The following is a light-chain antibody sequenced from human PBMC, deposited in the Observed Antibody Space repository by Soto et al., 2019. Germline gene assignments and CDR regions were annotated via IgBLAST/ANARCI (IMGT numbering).Light chain of an antibody. CDR2: GAS. CDR1: QSISSDS. Sequence: EIVLTQPPATLSLSPGERATLSCRASQSISSDSLAWYQQKPGQAPRFLLYGASTRATGNPDRFSGSGSGTDFTLTISRLEPEDFAVYYCQYYGSSPHTFGGGTRVELK. CDR3: QYYGSSPHT. J-gene: IGKJ4*01. V-gene: IGKV3-20*01.